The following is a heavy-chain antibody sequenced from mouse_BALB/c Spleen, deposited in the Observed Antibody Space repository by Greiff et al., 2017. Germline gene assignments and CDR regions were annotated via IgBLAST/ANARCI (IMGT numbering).Heavy chain of an antibody. V-gene: IGHV1-7*01. CDR2: INPSTGYT. CDR3: ARYYYGSSFYWYFDV. Sequence: GQLQQSGAELAKPGASVKMSCKASGYTFTSYWMHWVKQRPGQGLEWIGYINPSTGYTEYNQKFKDKATLTADKSSSTAYMQLSSLTSEDSAVYYCARYYYGSSFYWYFDVWGAGTTVTVSS. CDR1: GYTFTSYW. J-gene: IGHJ1*01. D-gene: IGHD1-1*01.